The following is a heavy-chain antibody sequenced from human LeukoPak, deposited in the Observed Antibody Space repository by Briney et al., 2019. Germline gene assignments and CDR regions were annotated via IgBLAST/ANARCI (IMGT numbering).Heavy chain of an antibody. D-gene: IGHD4-17*01. V-gene: IGHV3-9*01. CDR1: GFTFDDYA. Sequence: GRSLRLSCAASGFTFDDYAMHWVRQAPVKGLERVSGISWNSGSIGYADSVKGRFTISRDNAKNSLYLQMNSLRAEDTALYYCAKDIYGDYYYGMDVWGQGTTVTVSS. J-gene: IGHJ6*02. CDR3: AKDIYGDYYYGMDV. CDR2: ISWNSGSI.